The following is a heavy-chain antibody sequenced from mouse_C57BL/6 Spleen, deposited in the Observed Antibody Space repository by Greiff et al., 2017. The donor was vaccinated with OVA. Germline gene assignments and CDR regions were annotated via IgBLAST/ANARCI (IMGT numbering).Heavy chain of an antibody. Sequence: EVQLQQSGGGLVQPGGSMKLSCVASGFTFSNYWMNWVRQSPEKGLEWVAQIRLKSDNYATHYAESVKGRFTISRDDSKSSVYLQMNNLRAEDTGIYYCTVITTVHWYFDVWGTGTTVTVSS. V-gene: IGHV6-3*01. CDR2: IRLKSDNYAT. CDR3: TVITTVHWYFDV. J-gene: IGHJ1*03. CDR1: GFTFSNYW. D-gene: IGHD1-1*01.